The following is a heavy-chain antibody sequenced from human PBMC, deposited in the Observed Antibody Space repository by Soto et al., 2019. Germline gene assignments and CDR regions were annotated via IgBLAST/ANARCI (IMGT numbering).Heavy chain of an antibody. CDR1: GGSISSGGYY. CDR2: IYYSGST. CDR3: ARLIASYYYDSSGNWYFDL. V-gene: IGHV4-31*03. D-gene: IGHD3-22*01. J-gene: IGHJ2*01. Sequence: QVQLQESGPGLVKPSQTLSLTCTVSGGSISSGGYYWSWIRQHPGKGLEWIGYIYYSGSTYYNPSXXRRVTKSVDTXXNXFXXKLSSVPAADTAVYYCARLIASYYYDSSGNWYFDLWGRGTLVTVSS.